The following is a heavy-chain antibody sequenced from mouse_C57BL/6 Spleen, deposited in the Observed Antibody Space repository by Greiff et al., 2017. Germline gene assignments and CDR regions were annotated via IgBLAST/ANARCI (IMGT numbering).Heavy chain of an antibody. CDR1: GYSITSGYD. D-gene: IGHD2-1*01. J-gene: IGHJ2*01. V-gene: IGHV3-1*01. CDR3: ARDGNYNYFDY. Sequence: EVQLKESGPGMVKPSQSLSLTCTVTGYSITSGYDWHWIRHFPGNKLEWMGYISYSGSTNYNPSLKSRISITHDTSKNHFFLKLNSVTTEDTATYYCARDGNYNYFDYWGQGTTLTVSS. CDR2: ISYSGST.